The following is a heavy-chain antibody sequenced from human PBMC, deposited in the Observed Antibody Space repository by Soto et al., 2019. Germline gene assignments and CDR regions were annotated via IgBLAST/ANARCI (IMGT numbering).Heavy chain of an antibody. V-gene: IGHV3-74*01. CDR1: GFTFSSYW. J-gene: IGHJ4*02. D-gene: IGHD2-2*01. Sequence: GGSLRLSCAASGFTFSSYWMHWVRQAPGKGLVWVSRINSDGSSTSYADSVKGRFTISRDNAKNTLYLQMNSLRAEDTAVYYCARVDGWSVAAANFDYWGQGTLVTVSS. CDR2: INSDGSST. CDR3: ARVDGWSVAAANFDY.